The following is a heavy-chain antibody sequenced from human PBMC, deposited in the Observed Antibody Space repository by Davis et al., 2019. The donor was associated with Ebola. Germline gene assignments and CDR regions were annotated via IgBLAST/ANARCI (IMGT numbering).Heavy chain of an antibody. D-gene: IGHD3-3*01. Sequence: GGSLRLSCAASGFTFSTYSMSWVRQAPGKGLEWVSSISSDSDYIYYADSAKGRFTISRDNSKNTLYLQMNSLRAEDTAVYYCAKVVDFWSGYYPELGLFDYWGQGTLVTVSS. CDR2: ISSDSDYI. CDR1: GFTFSTYS. CDR3: AKVVDFWSGYYPELGLFDY. J-gene: IGHJ4*02. V-gene: IGHV3-21*04.